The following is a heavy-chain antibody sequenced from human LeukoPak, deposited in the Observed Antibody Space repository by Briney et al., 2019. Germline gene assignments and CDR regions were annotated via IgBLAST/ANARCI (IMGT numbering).Heavy chain of an antibody. CDR2: IRNKANGYAT. D-gene: IGHD6-19*01. CDR3: ISRGYNSGWGLHY. CDR1: GFTFSGSA. Sequence: GGSLRLSCAVSGFTFSGSAMHWVHQASGKGLEWVGRIRNKANGYATGYAASVKGRFTISRDDSKSTAYLQMNSLKTEDTAVYYCISRGYNSGWGLHYWGQGTLVTVSS. J-gene: IGHJ4*02. V-gene: IGHV3-73*01.